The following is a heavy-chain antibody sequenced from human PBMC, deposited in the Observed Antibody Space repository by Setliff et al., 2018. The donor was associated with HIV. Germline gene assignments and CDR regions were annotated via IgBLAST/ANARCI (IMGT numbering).Heavy chain of an antibody. Sequence: PGGSLRLSCAASGFTFSNYAMTWVRQAPGKGLVWVSGISGSGDTTNYADSVKGRFTISRDNSKNTLYLQMNSLRAEDTAVYYCAKDYSSGWFDYWGQGTLVTVSS. CDR1: GFTFSNYA. CDR2: ISGSGDTT. D-gene: IGHD6-19*01. CDR3: AKDYSSGWFDY. J-gene: IGHJ4*02. V-gene: IGHV3-23*01.